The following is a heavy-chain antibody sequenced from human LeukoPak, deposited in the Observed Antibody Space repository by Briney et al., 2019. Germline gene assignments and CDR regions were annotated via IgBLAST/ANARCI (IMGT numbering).Heavy chain of an antibody. D-gene: IGHD2-2*01. Sequence: ASVKVSCKASGYTFTSYDINWVRQATGQGLEWMGWVNPNSGNTGYAQKFQGRVTMTRNTSISTAYMELSSLRSEDTAVYYCARGKFCSSTSCSYYYYGMDVWGQGTTVTVSS. V-gene: IGHV1-8*01. CDR1: GYTFTSYD. J-gene: IGHJ6*02. CDR3: ARGKFCSSTSCSYYYYGMDV. CDR2: VNPNSGNT.